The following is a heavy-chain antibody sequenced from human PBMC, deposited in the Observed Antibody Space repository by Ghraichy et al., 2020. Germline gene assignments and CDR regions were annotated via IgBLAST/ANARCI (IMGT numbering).Heavy chain of an antibody. Sequence: SETLSLTCTVSGGSISSYYWSWIRQPPGKGLEWIGYIYYSGSTNYNPSLKSRVTISVDTSKNQFSLKLSSVTAADTAMYYCARGWVAAHLGAFDIWGQGTMVTVSS. D-gene: IGHD6-6*01. J-gene: IGHJ3*02. CDR1: GGSISSYY. CDR2: IYYSGST. CDR3: ARGWVAAHLGAFDI. V-gene: IGHV4-59*01.